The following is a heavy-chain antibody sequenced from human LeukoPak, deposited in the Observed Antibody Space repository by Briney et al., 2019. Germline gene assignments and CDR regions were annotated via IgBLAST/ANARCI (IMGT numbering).Heavy chain of an antibody. V-gene: IGHV3-23*01. Sequence: GGSLRLSCAASGLTVRDYHMSWIRQAPGKGLELVSAIVGSSTHHADSVKGRFTISRDNFKNTLNLQMNNLRAEDSAIYYCTRDEPGSSWFNWGQGTLVTVSS. CDR1: GLTVRDYH. D-gene: IGHD6-19*01. CDR3: TRDEPGSSWFN. CDR2: IVGSST. J-gene: IGHJ4*02.